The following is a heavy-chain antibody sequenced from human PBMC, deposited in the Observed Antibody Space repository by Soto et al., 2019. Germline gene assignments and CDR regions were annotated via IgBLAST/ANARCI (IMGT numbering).Heavy chain of an antibody. CDR2: ISGSGGST. V-gene: IGHV3-23*01. Sequence: PGGSLRLSCAASGFTFSSYAMSWVRQAPGKGLAWVSAISGSGGSTYYADSVKGRFTISRDNSKNTLYLQMNSLRAEDTAVYYCAKDLLGSYSSGWMHNYYYYGMDVWGQGTTVTVSS. J-gene: IGHJ6*02. D-gene: IGHD6-19*01. CDR1: GFTFSSYA. CDR3: AKDLLGSYSSGWMHNYYYYGMDV.